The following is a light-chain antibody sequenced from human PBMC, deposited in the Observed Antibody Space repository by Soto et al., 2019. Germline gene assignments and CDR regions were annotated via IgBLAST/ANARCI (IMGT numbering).Light chain of an antibody. CDR2: KAS. CDR3: QQYNVYWT. Sequence: DIQMTQSPSTLSASVGDRVTITCRASQSISIWLAWYQQKPGKAPKLLIYKASTLKSGVPSRFSGSGSGTEFTLTISSLQPDDFATYYCQQYNVYWTFGQGTKVDI. CDR1: QSISIW. J-gene: IGKJ1*01. V-gene: IGKV1-5*03.